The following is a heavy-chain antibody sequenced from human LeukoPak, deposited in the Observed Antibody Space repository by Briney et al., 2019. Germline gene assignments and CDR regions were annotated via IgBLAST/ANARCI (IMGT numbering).Heavy chain of an antibody. D-gene: IGHD6-6*01. CDR1: GFTFSSYG. V-gene: IGHV3-33*01. CDR3: ARSPGIGEDSPFDY. Sequence: GGSLRLSCAASGFTFSSYGMHWVRQAPGKGLEWVAVIWYDGSNKYYADSVKGRFTISRDNSKNTLYLQMNSLRAEDTAVYYCARSPGIGEDSPFDYWGQGTLVTVSS. J-gene: IGHJ4*02. CDR2: IWYDGSNK.